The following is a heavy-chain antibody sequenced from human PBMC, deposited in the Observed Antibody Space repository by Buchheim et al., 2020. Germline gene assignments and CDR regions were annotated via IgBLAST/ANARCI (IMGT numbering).Heavy chain of an antibody. CDR2: ISGSGGST. J-gene: IGHJ4*02. V-gene: IGHV3-23*01. D-gene: IGHD6-19*01. CDR3: AKDQSSGWYGFFDY. CDR1: GFTFSSYA. Sequence: EVQLLESGGGLVQPGGSLRLSCAASGFTFSSYAMSWVRQAPGKGLEWVSAISGSGGSTYYADSVKGGVTSSRENSKNTLYMHMNSLRAEDTAVYYCAKDQSSGWYGFFDYWGQGTL.